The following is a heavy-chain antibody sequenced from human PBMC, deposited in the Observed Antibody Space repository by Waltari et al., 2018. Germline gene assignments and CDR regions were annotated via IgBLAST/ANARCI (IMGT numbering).Heavy chain of an antibody. CDR2: INGPGSTQ. CDR3: AREVDAFDV. J-gene: IGHJ3*01. CDR1: GNTLGNYY. V-gene: IGHV3-74*01. Sequence: EVQLVESGGGLVQPGGSLRLSCAASGNTLGNYYMHWVRQAPGKGLVWVSHINGPGSTQRYADSVKGRFTISRDNAKKMLYLQMNSLRAEDTAVYFCAREVDAFDVWGQGTMVTVSS.